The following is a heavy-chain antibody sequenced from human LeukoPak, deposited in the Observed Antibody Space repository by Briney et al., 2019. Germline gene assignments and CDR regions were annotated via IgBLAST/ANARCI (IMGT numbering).Heavy chain of an antibody. CDR1: GYTFTSCA. D-gene: IGHD3-22*01. V-gene: IGHV1-3*01. Sequence: ASVKVSCKASGYTFTSCAMHWVRQAPGQRLEWMGWINAGNGNTKYSQKFQGRVTITRDTSASTAYMELSSLRSEDTAVYYCAKRGYYDSSGYGYYYGMDVWGQGTTVTVSS. J-gene: IGHJ6*02. CDR2: INAGNGNT. CDR3: AKRGYYDSSGYGYYYGMDV.